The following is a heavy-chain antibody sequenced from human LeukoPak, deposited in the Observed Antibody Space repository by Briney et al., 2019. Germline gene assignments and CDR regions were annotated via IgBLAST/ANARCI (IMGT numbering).Heavy chain of an antibody. V-gene: IGHV4-30-4*01. Sequence: SETLSLTCTVSGGSISSGDYYWSWIRHPPGKGLVWIVYIYYSGSTYYNPSLTSRLTISVDTSKNQFSLELSSVTAADTAVYYCARVVVLLWFGELGGSGYWFDPWGQGTLVTVSS. J-gene: IGHJ5*02. CDR3: ARVVVLLWFGELGGSGYWFDP. D-gene: IGHD3-10*01. CDR2: IYYSGST. CDR1: GGSISSGDYY.